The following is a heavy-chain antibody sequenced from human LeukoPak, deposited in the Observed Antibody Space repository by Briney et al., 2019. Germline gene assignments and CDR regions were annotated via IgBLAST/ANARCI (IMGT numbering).Heavy chain of an antibody. J-gene: IGHJ4*02. D-gene: IGHD4-17*01. Sequence: GGSLRLSCAASGFTFSSYGMHWVRQAPGKGLEWVAFIRYDGSNKHYADSVKGRFSISRGNSKNMLDLQMNSLRAEDTAVYYCAKVMEDYGDYGVVDYWGQGTLVTVSS. CDR1: GFTFSSYG. CDR3: AKVMEDYGDYGVVDY. V-gene: IGHV3-30*02. CDR2: IRYDGSNK.